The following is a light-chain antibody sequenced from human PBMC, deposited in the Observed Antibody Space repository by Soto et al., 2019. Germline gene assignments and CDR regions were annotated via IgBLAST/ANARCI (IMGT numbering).Light chain of an antibody. V-gene: IGKV3-20*01. Sequence: EIVLTQSPGTLSLSPGERATLSCRASQSVSSSYLGWDQQKPGQAPRLLIYGASSRATGIPDRFSGSGSGTDFTLTISRLEPEDFAVYYCQQYHSSRWTFGQGTKVEIK. CDR3: QQYHSSRWT. CDR1: QSVSSSY. CDR2: GAS. J-gene: IGKJ1*01.